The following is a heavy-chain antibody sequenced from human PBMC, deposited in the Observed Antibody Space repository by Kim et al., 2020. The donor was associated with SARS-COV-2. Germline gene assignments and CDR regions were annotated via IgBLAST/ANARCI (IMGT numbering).Heavy chain of an antibody. J-gene: IGHJ4*02. D-gene: IGHD3-22*01. CDR3: ARLYYDSSGFFDY. V-gene: IGHV4-59*01. CDR1: GGSISSYY. Sequence: SETLSLTCTVSGGSISSYYWSWIRQPPGKGLEWIGYIYYSGSTNYNPSLKSRVTISVDTSKNQFSLKLSSVTAADTAVYYCARLYYDSSGFFDYWGQGNLVTVSS. CDR2: IYYSGST.